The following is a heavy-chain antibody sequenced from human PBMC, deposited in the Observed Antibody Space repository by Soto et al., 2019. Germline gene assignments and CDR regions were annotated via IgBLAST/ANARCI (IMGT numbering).Heavy chain of an antibody. Sequence: QLQLQESGSGLVKPSQTLSLTCAVSGGSISSGGYSWSWIRQPPGKGLEWIGYIYHSGSTYYNPSLQSRXXIXVXXSKNQFSLKLSSVTAADTAVYYCARDTSEQLALDYWGQGTLVTVSS. D-gene: IGHD6-6*01. CDR1: GGSISSGGYS. CDR3: ARDTSEQLALDY. CDR2: IYHSGST. V-gene: IGHV4-30-2*01. J-gene: IGHJ4*02.